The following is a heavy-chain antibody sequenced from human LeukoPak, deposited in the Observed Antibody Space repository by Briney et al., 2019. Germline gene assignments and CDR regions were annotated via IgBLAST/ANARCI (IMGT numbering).Heavy chain of an antibody. D-gene: IGHD3-22*01. J-gene: IGHJ4*02. V-gene: IGHV3-7*03. CDR1: GLTFSNYW. Sequence: GGSLRLSCAASGLTFSNYWMDWVRQAPGKGLEWVANIKQDGSEKNYVDSVKGRFIISRDNAKNSLYLQMNTLRADDTAVYYCAKDYPSPYSYDTSGLFFDYWGQGVLLTVSS. CDR3: AKDYPSPYSYDTSGLFFDY. CDR2: IKQDGSEK.